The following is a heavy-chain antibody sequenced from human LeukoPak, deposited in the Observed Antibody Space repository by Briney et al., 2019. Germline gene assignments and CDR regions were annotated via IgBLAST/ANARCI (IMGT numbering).Heavy chain of an antibody. J-gene: IGHJ4*02. CDR2: ISSSSSTI. CDR1: GFTVSNNY. V-gene: IGHV3-48*02. CDR3: AREDRIRENFDY. Sequence: GGSLRLSCVVSGFTVSNNYMSWVRQAPGKGLEWVSHISSSSSTIYYADSVKGRFTISRDNAKNSLYLQMNSLRDEDTAVYYCAREDRIRENFDYWGQGTLVTVSS.